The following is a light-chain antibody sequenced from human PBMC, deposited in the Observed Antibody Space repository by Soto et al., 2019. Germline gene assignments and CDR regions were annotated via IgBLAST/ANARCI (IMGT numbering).Light chain of an antibody. CDR3: QTWGTPHVV. CDR1: SGHSSYA. V-gene: IGLV4-69*01. Sequence: QLVLTQSPSASASLGASVKLTCTLSSGHSSYAIAWHQQQPEKGPRYLMKLNSDGSHSKGDGIPDRFSGSSSGAERYLTISSLQSEDEADYYCQTWGTPHVVFGGGTKVTVL. CDR2: LNSDGSH. J-gene: IGLJ2*01.